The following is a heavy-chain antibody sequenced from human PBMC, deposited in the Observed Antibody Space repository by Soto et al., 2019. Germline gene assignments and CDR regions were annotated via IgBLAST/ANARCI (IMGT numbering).Heavy chain of an antibody. J-gene: IGHJ4*02. CDR3: ATDSGSDLEEYY. CDR1: GYTFTSYD. CDR2: MNPNSGNT. V-gene: IGHV1-8*01. D-gene: IGHD5-12*01. Sequence: ASVKVSCKASGYTFTSYDINWVRQATGQGLEWMGWMNPNSGNTGYAQKFQGRVTMTRDNSMSTAYMELSSLRSEDTAVYYCATDSGSDLEEYYWGQGTLVTVSS.